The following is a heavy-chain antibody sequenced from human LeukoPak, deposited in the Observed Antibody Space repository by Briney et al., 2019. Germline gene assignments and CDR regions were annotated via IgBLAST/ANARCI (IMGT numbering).Heavy chain of an antibody. V-gene: IGHV3-30*03. CDR1: GFTFSSYG. D-gene: IGHD6-13*01. CDR2: ISYDGSNE. J-gene: IGHJ5*02. CDR3: ARDPANRFVAAAAYNWFDP. Sequence: GGSLRLSCAASGFTFSSYGMHWVRQAPGKGLEWVAVISYDGSNEYYADSVKGRFTISRDNSENTLYLQMNSLRTEDTAVYYCARDPANRFVAAAAYNWFDPWGQGTLVTVSS.